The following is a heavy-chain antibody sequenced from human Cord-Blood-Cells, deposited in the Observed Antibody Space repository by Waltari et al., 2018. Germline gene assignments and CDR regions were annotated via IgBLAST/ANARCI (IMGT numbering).Heavy chain of an antibody. CDR3: ARQRNGDYVFDY. Sequence: QVQLQQWGAGLLKPSETLSFTCAVSGGSISSYYCSWLRQPPGKRLELIGYIYYSGSTNYNPSLKSRVTISVDTSKNQFSLKLSSVTAADTAVYYCARQRNGDYVFDYWGQGTLVTVSS. J-gene: IGHJ4*02. V-gene: IGHV4-59*08. CDR1: GGSISSYY. CDR2: IYYSGST. D-gene: IGHD4-17*01.